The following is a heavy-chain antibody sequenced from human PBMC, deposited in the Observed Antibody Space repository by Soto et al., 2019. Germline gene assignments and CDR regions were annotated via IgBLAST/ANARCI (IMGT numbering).Heavy chain of an antibody. J-gene: IGHJ4*02. V-gene: IGHV1-3*01. CDR3: ARAISGYVT. CDR1: GINYNTYA. D-gene: IGHD5-12*01. CDR2: INAGNGDT. Sequence: QVQLVQSGAEMKKPGASVKLSCKTSGINYNTYAIHWVRQSPGQGLEWMGWINAGNGDTRYSQNFQGRVTLTRDTSASTGYMDLDSLNSEDTGVYYCARAISGYVTWGQGTLVTVSS.